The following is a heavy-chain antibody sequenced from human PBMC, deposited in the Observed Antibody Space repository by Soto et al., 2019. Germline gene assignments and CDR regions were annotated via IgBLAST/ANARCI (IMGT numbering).Heavy chain of an antibody. CDR3: ARSPSSSWFGGGAFDI. D-gene: IGHD6-13*01. CDR1: GGSISSSHW. J-gene: IGHJ3*02. CDR2: IFHSGST. Sequence: PSETLSLTCSVSGGSISSSHWWTCVRQPPGKGLDWIGEIFHSGSTNYNPSLRSRVTISLDKSRNHFSLTLRSVTAADTAVYYCARSPSSSWFGGGAFDIWGQGTMVTV. V-gene: IGHV4-4*02.